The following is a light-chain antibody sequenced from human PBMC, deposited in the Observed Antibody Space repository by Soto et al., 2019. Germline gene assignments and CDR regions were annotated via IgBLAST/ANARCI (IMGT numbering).Light chain of an antibody. CDR1: TSDVGGYNY. J-gene: IGLJ1*01. CDR3: SSYTSSRTYV. V-gene: IGLV2-14*01. CDR2: GVS. Sequence: QSALTQPASVSGSPGQSITISCTGTTSDVGGYNYVSWYQQHPGKAPKLMIYGVSIRPSGASDRFSGSKSGNTASLTISGLQAEDETDYYRSSYTSSRTYVFGTGTKVTVL.